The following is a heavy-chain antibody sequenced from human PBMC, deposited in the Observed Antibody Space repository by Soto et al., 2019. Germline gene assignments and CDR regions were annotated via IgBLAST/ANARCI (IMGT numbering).Heavy chain of an antibody. CDR1: GYSFTNYW. D-gene: IGHD3-3*01. J-gene: IGHJ6*02. V-gene: IGHV5-10-1*01. Sequence: LGESLKISCKGSGYSFTNYWISWVRQMPGKGLEWMGRIDPSDSYTNYSPSFQGHVTISADKSISTAYLQWSSLKASDTAMYYCARLTRNDFWSGYYLNYYYGMGVWGQGTTVTVSS. CDR3: ARLTRNDFWSGYYLNYYYGMGV. CDR2: IDPSDSYT.